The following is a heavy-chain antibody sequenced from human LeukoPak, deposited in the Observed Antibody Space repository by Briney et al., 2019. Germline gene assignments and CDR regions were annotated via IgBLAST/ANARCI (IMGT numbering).Heavy chain of an antibody. CDR3: AREDYYDSSGIPHNWFDP. CDR2: IIPIFGTA. CDR1: GGTFSSYA. Sequence: GASVKVSCKASGGTFSSYAISWVRQAPGQGLEWMGGIIPIFGTANYAQKFQGRVTITADESTSTAYMELSSLRSDDTAVYYCAREDYYDSSGIPHNWFDPWGQGTLVTVSS. V-gene: IGHV1-69*13. J-gene: IGHJ5*02. D-gene: IGHD3-22*01.